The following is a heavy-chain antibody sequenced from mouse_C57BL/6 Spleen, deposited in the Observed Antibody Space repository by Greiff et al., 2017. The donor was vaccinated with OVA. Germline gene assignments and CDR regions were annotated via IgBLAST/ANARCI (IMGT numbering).Heavy chain of an antibody. CDR3: ARTGTDAMDY. J-gene: IGHJ4*01. CDR1: GYTFTSYW. Sequence: VQLKQPGAELVMPGASVKLSCKASGYTFTSYWMHWVKQRPGQGLEWIGEIDPSDSYTNYNQKFKGKSTLTVDKSSSTAYMQLSSLTSEDSAVYYCARTGTDAMDYWGQGTSVTVSS. CDR2: IDPSDSYT. V-gene: IGHV1-69*01. D-gene: IGHD4-1*01.